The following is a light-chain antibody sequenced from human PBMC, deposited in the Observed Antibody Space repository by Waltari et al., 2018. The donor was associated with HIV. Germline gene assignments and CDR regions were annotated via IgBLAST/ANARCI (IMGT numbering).Light chain of an antibody. CDR3: VVWDDTLRGLI. CDR2: RNN. Sequence: VLPQPPPASGTPGQRVTIPCSGRTSNIGSNSVFWYQHLPGTAPKLLIHRNNQRPSGGPDRFSGSTSGTSASLAISGLRSEDEAEYYCVVWDDTLRGLIFGGGTKVAVL. V-gene: IGLV1-47*01. J-gene: IGLJ2*01. CDR1: TSNIGSNS.